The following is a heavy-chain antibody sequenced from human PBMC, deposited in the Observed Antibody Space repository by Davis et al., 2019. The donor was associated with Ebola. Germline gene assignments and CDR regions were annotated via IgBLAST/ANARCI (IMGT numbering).Heavy chain of an antibody. CDR2: IYWSGRT. CDR3: STERGGSLDY. CDR1: GGSIGSGGYY. D-gene: IGHD1-26*01. J-gene: IGHJ4*02. V-gene: IGHV4-31*03. Sequence: PSETLSLTCIVSGGSIGSGGYYWTWIRQYPGKALEWIGYIYWSGRTNYNPSLKSRVTISVDTSKNLFSLNLTSVTAADTAVYYCSTERGGSLDYWGQGTLVTVSS.